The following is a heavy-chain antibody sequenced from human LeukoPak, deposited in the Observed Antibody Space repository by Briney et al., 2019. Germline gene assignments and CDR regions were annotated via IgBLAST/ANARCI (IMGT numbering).Heavy chain of an antibody. CDR2: INAGNGNT. CDR1: GYTFTRYS. D-gene: IGHD3-22*01. Sequence: GASVKVSCKASGYTFTRYSMHWVRQAPGQRLEWMGWINAGNGNTKYSQKFQDRVTITRDTSASTAYMSLSSLRSGDTAVYYCARDRYYDDSSAYKFDTWGQGTLVTVSS. CDR3: ARDRYYDDSSAYKFDT. J-gene: IGHJ4*02. V-gene: IGHV1-3*01.